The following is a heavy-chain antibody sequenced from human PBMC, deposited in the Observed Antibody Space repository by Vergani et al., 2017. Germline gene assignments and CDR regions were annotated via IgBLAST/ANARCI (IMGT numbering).Heavy chain of an antibody. D-gene: IGHD6-13*01. CDR2: INPSGGST. CDR3: ARQKPAAAGPLYYFDY. V-gene: IGHV1-46*01. CDR1: GYTFTSYY. J-gene: IGHJ4*02. Sequence: QVQLVQSGAEVKKPGASVKVSCKASGYTFTSYYMHWVRQAPGLGLEWMGIINPSGGSTSYAQKFQGRVTMTRDTSTSTVYMELSSLRSEDTAVYYCARQKPAAAGPLYYFDYWGQGTLVTVSS.